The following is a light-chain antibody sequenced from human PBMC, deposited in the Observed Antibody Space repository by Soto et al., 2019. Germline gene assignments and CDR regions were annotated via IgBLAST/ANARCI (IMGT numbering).Light chain of an antibody. CDR2: EVN. Sequence: QSALTQPASVSGSPGQSITISCSETSSGIGTYNYVSWYQLHPGKVPKLIIYEVNNRPSGISPRFSGSKSGKTASLTISGLQAEDEADYYCSSYTSSSTLCVFGTGTKLTVL. CDR3: SSYTSSSTLCV. J-gene: IGLJ1*01. CDR1: SSGIGTYNY. V-gene: IGLV2-14*01.